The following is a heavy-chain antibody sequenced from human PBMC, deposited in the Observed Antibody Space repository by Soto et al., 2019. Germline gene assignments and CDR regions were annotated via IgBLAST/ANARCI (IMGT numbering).Heavy chain of an antibody. CDR1: GYNFNIYG. D-gene: IGHD2-2*02. V-gene: IGHV1-18*04. CDR2: ISGYNGNT. Sequence: QIQLVQSGAEVKKPGASVKVSCKASGYNFNIYGINWVRQAPGQGLEWMGWISGYNGNTNYAQKFQGRVTMTTDTPTSTAYMEMRSLRSDDTAMYYCARSYCSTTTCYSYWLDPWGQGTLVTVSS. J-gene: IGHJ5*02. CDR3: ARSYCSTTTCYSYWLDP.